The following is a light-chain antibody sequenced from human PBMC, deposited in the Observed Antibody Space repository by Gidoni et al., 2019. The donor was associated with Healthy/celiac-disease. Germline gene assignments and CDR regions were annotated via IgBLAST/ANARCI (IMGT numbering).Light chain of an antibody. V-gene: IGKV3-11*01. Sequence: EIVLTQSPATLSFSPGERATLSCRASQSVSSYLAWYQQKHGQAPRLLIYDASNRATGIPARFSGSGSGTDFTLTISSLEPEDFAVYYCQQRSNGFAFGPGTKVDIK. J-gene: IGKJ3*01. CDR2: DAS. CDR3: QQRSNGFA. CDR1: QSVSSY.